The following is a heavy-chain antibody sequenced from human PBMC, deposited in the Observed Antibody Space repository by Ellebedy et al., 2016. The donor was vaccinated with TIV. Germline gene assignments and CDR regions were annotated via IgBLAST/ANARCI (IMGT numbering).Heavy chain of an antibody. V-gene: IGHV3-66*01. CDR3: ARDRLWSYDF. Sequence: GESLKISCVASGITVSSDVWNWVRQAPGKGLEWVSVVNSEGRTFYADSVKGRFTISRDNSKNMLYLQMNSLRAEDTAVYYCARDRLWSYDFWGQGTLVTVSS. CDR1: GITVSSDV. D-gene: IGHD1-26*01. J-gene: IGHJ4*02. CDR2: VNSEGRT.